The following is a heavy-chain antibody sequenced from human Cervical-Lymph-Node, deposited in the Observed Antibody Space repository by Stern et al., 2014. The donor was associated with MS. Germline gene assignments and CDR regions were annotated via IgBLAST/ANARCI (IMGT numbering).Heavy chain of an antibody. D-gene: IGHD1-1*01. V-gene: IGHV3-53*01. J-gene: IGHJ4*02. Sequence: EVQLEESGGGVIQPGGSLRLSCTASGFPVSRDYMTWVRQAPGKGLEWVSLITNVGSTFYPDSVKGRFTISRDDSKNTVYLHMTSLRAEDTAMCYCARDTSSPERSDWWGQGTLVTVSS. CDR2: ITNVGST. CDR3: ARDTSSPERSDW. CDR1: GFPVSRDY.